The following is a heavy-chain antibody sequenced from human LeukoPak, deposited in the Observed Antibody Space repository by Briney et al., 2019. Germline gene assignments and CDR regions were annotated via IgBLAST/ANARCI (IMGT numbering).Heavy chain of an antibody. J-gene: IGHJ4*02. CDR2: FYYSGNT. CDR1: GGSISSSSYY. CDR3: ARDPSGYFNY. D-gene: IGHD3-22*01. V-gene: IGHV4-39*07. Sequence: SETLSLTCTVSGGSISSSSYYWGWIRQPPGKGLEWIGNFYYSGNTYYNPSLKSRVIISVDTSKNQFSLRLSSVTAADTAVYYCARDPSGYFNYWGQGTLATVSS.